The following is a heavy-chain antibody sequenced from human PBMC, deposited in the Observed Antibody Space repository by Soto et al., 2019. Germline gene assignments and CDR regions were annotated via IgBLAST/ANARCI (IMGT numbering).Heavy chain of an antibody. CDR2: ISGSGGST. V-gene: IGHV3-23*01. CDR3: AREYGDSEALHNWFDP. D-gene: IGHD4-17*01. Sequence: GGSLRLSCAASGFTFSSYAMSWVRQAPGKGLEWVSAISGSGGSTYYADSVKGRSTISRDNSKNQFSLKLSSVTAADTAVYYCAREYGDSEALHNWFDPWGQGTLVTVSS. CDR1: GFTFSSYA. J-gene: IGHJ5*02.